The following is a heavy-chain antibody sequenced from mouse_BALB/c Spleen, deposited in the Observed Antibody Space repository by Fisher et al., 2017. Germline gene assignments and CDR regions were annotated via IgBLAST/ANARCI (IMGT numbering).Heavy chain of an antibody. CDR3: AREGTTVVRAMDY. J-gene: IGHJ4*01. V-gene: IGHV1-80*01. Sequence: KFKGKATLTADKSSSTAYMQLSSLTSVDSAVYFCAREGTTVVRAMDYWGQGTSVTVSS. D-gene: IGHD1-1*01.